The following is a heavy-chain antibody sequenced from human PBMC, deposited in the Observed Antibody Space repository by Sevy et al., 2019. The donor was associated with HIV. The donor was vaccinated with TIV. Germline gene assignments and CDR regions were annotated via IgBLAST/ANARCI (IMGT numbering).Heavy chain of an antibody. D-gene: IGHD6-13*01. CDR1: GFTFDDYA. J-gene: IGHJ4*02. V-gene: IGHV3-9*01. Sequence: GGSLRLSCVASGFTFDDYAMHWVRQAPGKGLEWVSGISWKSVGIGYADSVKGRFTISRDNVKNSLYLQMNSLRAEDTALYYCAKDTSAAARRGAFDYWGQGTLVTVSS. CDR2: ISWKSVGI. CDR3: AKDTSAAARRGAFDY.